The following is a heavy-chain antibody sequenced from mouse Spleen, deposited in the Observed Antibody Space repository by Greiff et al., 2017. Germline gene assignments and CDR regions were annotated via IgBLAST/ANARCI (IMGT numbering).Heavy chain of an antibody. V-gene: IGHV14-4*02. Sequence: EVQLQQSGAELVRSGASVKLSCTASGFNIKDYYMHWVKQRPEQGLEWIGWIDPENGDTEYAPKFQGKATMTADTSSNTAYLQLSSLTSEDTAVYYCNAPITTVVDYAMDYWGQGTSVTVSS. CDR2: IDPENGDT. CDR3: NAPITTVVDYAMDY. D-gene: IGHD1-1*01. CDR1: GFNIKDYY. J-gene: IGHJ4*01.